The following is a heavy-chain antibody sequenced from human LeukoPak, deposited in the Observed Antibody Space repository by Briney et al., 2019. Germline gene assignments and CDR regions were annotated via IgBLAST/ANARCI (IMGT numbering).Heavy chain of an antibody. CDR3: ARRGGIIRGVASYYYMDV. J-gene: IGHJ6*03. CDR2: IYYNGST. V-gene: IGHV4-39*01. CDR1: GGSISSSSYY. D-gene: IGHD3-10*01. Sequence: SETLSLTCTVSGGSISSSSYYWGWIRQPPGKGLEWIGSIYYNGSTYYNPSLKSRVTISVDTSKNQFSLKLSSVTAADTAAYYCARRGGIIRGVASYYYMDVWGKGTTVTISS.